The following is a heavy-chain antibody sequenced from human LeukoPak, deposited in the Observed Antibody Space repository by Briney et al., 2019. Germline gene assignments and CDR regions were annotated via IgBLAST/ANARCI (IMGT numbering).Heavy chain of an antibody. J-gene: IGHJ4*02. CDR3: ARDTSGYSYGFDY. Sequence: GGSLRLSCAASGFTVSSNYMSWVRQAPGKGLDWVSIIYSGGSTYYADSVKGRFTISRDNSKNTLYLQMNSLRVEDTAVYYCARDTSGYSYGFDYWGQGTLVTVSS. D-gene: IGHD5-18*01. CDR2: IYSGGST. CDR1: GFTVSSNY. V-gene: IGHV3-66*01.